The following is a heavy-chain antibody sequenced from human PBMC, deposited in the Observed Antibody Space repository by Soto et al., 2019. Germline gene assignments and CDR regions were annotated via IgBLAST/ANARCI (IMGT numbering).Heavy chain of an antibody. D-gene: IGHD2-15*01. CDR1: GYSFTSYW. V-gene: IGHV5-51*01. Sequence: GESLKISCKGSGYSFTSYWIGWVRQMPGKGLEWMGIIYPGDSDTRYSPSFQGQVTISADKSISTAYLQWSSLKASDTAMYYCARRGGYCSGGSCYSEGWFDPWGQGTLVTVSS. CDR3: ARRGGYCSGGSCYSEGWFDP. J-gene: IGHJ5*02. CDR2: IYPGDSDT.